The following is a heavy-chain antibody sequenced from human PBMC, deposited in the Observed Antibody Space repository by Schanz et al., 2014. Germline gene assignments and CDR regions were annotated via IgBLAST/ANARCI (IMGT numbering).Heavy chain of an antibody. J-gene: IGHJ4*02. V-gene: IGHV3-11*04. Sequence: VQLVESGGGLVQPGGSLRLSCAASGFAVDNYYMSCVRQAPGRGLEWVSAISASGGTTYYADSVKGRFTISRDNAKNSLYLQMNSLRAEDTAVYRCVSSGSYSSYAFWGQGTLVTVSS. CDR1: GFAVDNYY. CDR2: ISASGGTT. CDR3: VSSGSYSSYAF. D-gene: IGHD3-10*01.